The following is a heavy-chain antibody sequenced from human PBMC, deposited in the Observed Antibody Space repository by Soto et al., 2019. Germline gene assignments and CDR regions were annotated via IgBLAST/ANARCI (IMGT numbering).Heavy chain of an antibody. CDR1: GGSISSYY. CDR2: IYYSGST. V-gene: IGHV4-59*01. CDR3: AIGAARHYYPYGMDV. J-gene: IGHJ6*02. Sequence: SETLSLTCTVSGGSISSYYWSWMWQPPGKGLEWSGYIYYSGSTNYNPSLKSRVTISVDTSKNQFSLKLSSVTAADTAVYYCAIGAARHYYPYGMDVWGQGTKVTVSS. D-gene: IGHD6-6*01.